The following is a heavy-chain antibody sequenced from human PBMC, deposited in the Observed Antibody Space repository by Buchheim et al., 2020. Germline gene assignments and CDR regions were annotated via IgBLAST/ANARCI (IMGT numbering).Heavy chain of an antibody. D-gene: IGHD4-17*01. V-gene: IGHV3-48*02. CDR2: VSTSSSAI. CDR1: GFTFSSYS. CDR3: TRDRDYGDRPFGY. Sequence: EVQLVESGGGLVQPGGSLRLSCAASGFTFSSYSMNWVRQAPGKGLEWVSYVSTSSSAIYYADSVEGRFTISRDNAKNSLYLQMNSLRDEDTAVYYCTRDRDYGDRPFGYWGQGTL. J-gene: IGHJ4*02.